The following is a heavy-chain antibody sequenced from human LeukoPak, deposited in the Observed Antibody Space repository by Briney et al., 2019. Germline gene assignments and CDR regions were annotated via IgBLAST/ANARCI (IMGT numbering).Heavy chain of an antibody. V-gene: IGHV3-11*04. CDR2: ISSSGGNI. D-gene: IGHD3-22*01. CDR1: GFPFSVYY. J-gene: IGHJ4*02. Sequence: GGSLRLSCAASGFPFSVYYMTWIRQAPGKGLEWISYISSSGGNIHYADSVKGRFTISRDNAKNSLYLQMNSLRAEDTAVYYCARDGYYYDSSGYYDYWGQGTLVTVSS. CDR3: ARDGYYYDSSGYYDY.